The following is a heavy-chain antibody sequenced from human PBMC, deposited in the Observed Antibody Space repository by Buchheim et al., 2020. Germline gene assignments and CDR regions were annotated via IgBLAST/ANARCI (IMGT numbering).Heavy chain of an antibody. D-gene: IGHD6-25*01. Sequence: EVQLVESGGGLVKPGGSLRLSCAASGFTFNSYTINWVRQAPGKGLEWFSSISSSSSYIYYADSVKGRFTISRDNAKNSLYLQMNSLRAEDTAVYYCARGRQSGGMDVWGQGTT. J-gene: IGHJ6*02. V-gene: IGHV3-21*01. CDR3: ARGRQSGGMDV. CDR2: ISSSSSYI. CDR1: GFTFNSYT.